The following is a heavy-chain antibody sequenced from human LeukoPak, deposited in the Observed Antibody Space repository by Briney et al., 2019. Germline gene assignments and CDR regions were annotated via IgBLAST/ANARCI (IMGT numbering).Heavy chain of an antibody. D-gene: IGHD5-24*01. CDR2: IIPIFGTA. J-gene: IGHJ4*02. CDR1: GGTFSSYA. V-gene: IGHV1-69*01. CDR3: ARTSREMATGYLGY. Sequence: SVKVSCTASGGTFSSYAISWVRQAPGQGLEWMGGIIPIFGTANYAQKFQGRVTITADESTSTAYMELSSLRSEDTAVYYCARTSREMATGYLGYWGQGTLVTVSS.